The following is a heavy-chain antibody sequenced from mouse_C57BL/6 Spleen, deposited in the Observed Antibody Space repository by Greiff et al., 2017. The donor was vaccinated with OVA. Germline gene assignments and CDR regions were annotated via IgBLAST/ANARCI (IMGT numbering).Heavy chain of an antibody. CDR1: GYTFTDYN. D-gene: IGHD4-1*01. CDR3: ARGGLGRSYWYFDV. CDR2: INPNNGGT. J-gene: IGHJ1*03. V-gene: IGHV1-18*01. Sequence: VQLQQSGPELVKPGASVKIPCKASGYTFTDYNMDWVKQSHGKSLEWIGDINPNNGGTIYNQKFKGKATLTVDKSSSTAYMELRSLTSEDTAVYYCARGGLGRSYWYFDVWGTGTTVTVSS.